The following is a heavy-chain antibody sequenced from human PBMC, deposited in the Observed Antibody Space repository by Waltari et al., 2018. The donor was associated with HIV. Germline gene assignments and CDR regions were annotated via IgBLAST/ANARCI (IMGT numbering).Heavy chain of an antibody. Sequence: QVKRQESGPGLVKPAETLSLTCSVYGGPLRRYYWSRIRQPAGKGLEWIGRIYSSGRTNYNPSLKSRVTMSVDTSKKQFSLKLSSVTAADTAVYYCARDPIAAAGRNYYGMDVWGQGTTVTVSS. CDR3: ARDPIAAAGRNYYGMDV. V-gene: IGHV4-4*07. CDR2: IYSSGRT. J-gene: IGHJ6*02. CDR1: GGPLRRYY. D-gene: IGHD6-13*01.